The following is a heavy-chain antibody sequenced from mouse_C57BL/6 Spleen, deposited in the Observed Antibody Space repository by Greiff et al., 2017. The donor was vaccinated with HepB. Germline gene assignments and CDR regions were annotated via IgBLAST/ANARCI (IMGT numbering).Heavy chain of an antibody. V-gene: IGHV1-18*01. D-gene: IGHD2-13*01. J-gene: IGHJ1*03. CDR1: GYTFTDYN. CDR2: INPNNGGT. CDR3: ARVGDYWYLDV. Sequence: EVQLQQSGPELVKPGASVKIPCKASGYTFTDYNMDWVKQSHGKSLEWIGDINPNNGGTIYNQKFKGKATLTVDKSSSTAYMELRSLTSEDTAVYYCARVGDYWYLDVWGTGTTVTVSS.